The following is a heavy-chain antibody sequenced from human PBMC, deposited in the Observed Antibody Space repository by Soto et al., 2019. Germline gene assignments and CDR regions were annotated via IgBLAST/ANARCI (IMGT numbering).Heavy chain of an antibody. Sequence: GGSLRLSCAASGFTFSSYAMSWVRQAPGKGLEWVSAISGSGGSTYYADSVKGRFTISRDNSKNTLYLQMNSLRAEDTDVYYCAKVGRYQLLLEGFDPWGQGTLVTVSS. D-gene: IGHD2-2*01. CDR3: AKVGRYQLLLEGFDP. V-gene: IGHV3-23*01. CDR1: GFTFSSYA. CDR2: ISGSGGST. J-gene: IGHJ5*02.